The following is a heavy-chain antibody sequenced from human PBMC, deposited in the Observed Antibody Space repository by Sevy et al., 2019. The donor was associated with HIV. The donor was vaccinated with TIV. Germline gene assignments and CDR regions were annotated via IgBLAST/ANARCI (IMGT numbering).Heavy chain of an antibody. CDR2: INPNSGGT. J-gene: IGHJ4*02. V-gene: IGHV1-2*06. D-gene: IGHD5-18*01. CDR1: GYTFTGYY. CDR3: ARDNGYSYGYIGLVDY. Sequence: ASVKVPCKASGYTFTGYYMHWVRQAPGQGLEWMGRINPNSGGTNYAQKFQGRVTMSRDTSISTAYMERSTLRSDDTAVYYCARDNGYSYGYIGLVDYWGQGTLVTVSS.